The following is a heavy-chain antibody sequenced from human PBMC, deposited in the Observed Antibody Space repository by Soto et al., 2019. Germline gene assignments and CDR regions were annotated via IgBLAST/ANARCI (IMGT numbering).Heavy chain of an antibody. CDR1: GYTFTSYG. Sequence: QVQLVQSGAEVKKPGASVKVSCKASGYTFTSYGISWVRQAPGQGLEWMGWISAYNGNTNYAQKLQGRVTMTTDTSTSTAYMELRSLRSDDTAVYYCAINTPNYYGSGSYYIEAVDYWGQGTLVTVSS. CDR3: AINTPNYYGSGSYYIEAVDY. CDR2: ISAYNGNT. J-gene: IGHJ4*02. V-gene: IGHV1-18*01. D-gene: IGHD3-10*01.